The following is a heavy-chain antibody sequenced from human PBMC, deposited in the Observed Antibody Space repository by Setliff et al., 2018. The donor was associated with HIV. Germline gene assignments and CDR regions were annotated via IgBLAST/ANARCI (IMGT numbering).Heavy chain of an antibody. CDR3: ASLADTAMVRGTWYFDL. J-gene: IGHJ2*01. CDR2: ISSSSSYI. V-gene: IGHV3-21*01. CDR1: GFTFSSYG. Sequence: PGESLTLSCAASGFTFSSYGMSWVRQAPGKGLEWVSSISSSSSYIYYANSVKGRFTISRDNAKNSLYLQMNSLRAEDTAVYYCASLADTAMVRGTWYFDLWGRGTLVTVSS. D-gene: IGHD5-18*01.